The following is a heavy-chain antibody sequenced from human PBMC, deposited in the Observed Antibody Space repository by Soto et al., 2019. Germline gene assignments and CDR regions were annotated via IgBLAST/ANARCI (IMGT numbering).Heavy chain of an antibody. J-gene: IGHJ6*02. CDR3: ASRERFFQSQYYYYYCMDV. CDR1: GGTFSSYA. D-gene: IGHD3-3*01. V-gene: IGHV1-69*01. Sequence: QVQLVQSGAEVKTPGSSVKVSCKASGGTFSSYAISWVRQAPGQGLEWMGGIIPIFGTANYAQKFQGRVTITADETTSTAYRDLSSLRSEDTAVYYCASRERFFQSQYYYYYCMDVWGQGTTVTVSS. CDR2: IIPIFGTA.